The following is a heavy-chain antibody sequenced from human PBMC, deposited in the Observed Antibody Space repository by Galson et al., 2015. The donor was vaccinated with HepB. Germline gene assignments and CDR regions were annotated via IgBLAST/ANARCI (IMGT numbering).Heavy chain of an antibody. V-gene: IGHV4-34*01. Sequence: SETLSLTCAVYGGSFSGYYWSWIRQPPGKGLEWIGEINHSGSTNYNPSLKSRVTISVDTSKNQFFLKLSSVTAADTAVYYCARGGAVAYCGGDCYTPKLYYFDYWGQGTLVTVSS. CDR1: GGSFSGYY. CDR3: ARGGAVAYCGGDCYTPKLYYFDY. D-gene: IGHD2-21*02. CDR2: INHSGST. J-gene: IGHJ4*02.